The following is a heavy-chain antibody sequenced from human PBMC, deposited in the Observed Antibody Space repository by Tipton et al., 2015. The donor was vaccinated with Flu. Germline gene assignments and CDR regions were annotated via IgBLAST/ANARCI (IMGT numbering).Heavy chain of an antibody. CDR1: GYTFTNYG. V-gene: IGHV1-18*01. Sequence: QLVQSGAEVKKPGASVKVSCKASGYTFTNYGFSWVRQAPGRGLEWMGWISPYNGNTLYAQKLQGRVTMTTDTSTSTVYMELRSLRSDDTALYYCARDRGGPYTAMALDVWGQGTTVTVSS. CDR3: ARDRGGPYTAMALDV. CDR2: ISPYNGNT. J-gene: IGHJ6*02. D-gene: IGHD5-18*01.